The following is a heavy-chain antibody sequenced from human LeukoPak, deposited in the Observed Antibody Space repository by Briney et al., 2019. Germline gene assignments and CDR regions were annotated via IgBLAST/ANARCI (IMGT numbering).Heavy chain of an antibody. CDR1: RFTFNSYA. J-gene: IGHJ6*02. V-gene: IGHV3-23*01. Sequence: GGSLRLSCAASRFTFNSYAMSWVRQAPGKGLEWVSVIGGSGGNTYYADSVKGRFIISRDNSKNTLYLQMNSLRVEDTGVYYCAKGLSMDVWGQGTTVTVSS. D-gene: IGHD2/OR15-2a*01. CDR3: AKGLSMDV. CDR2: IGGSGGNT.